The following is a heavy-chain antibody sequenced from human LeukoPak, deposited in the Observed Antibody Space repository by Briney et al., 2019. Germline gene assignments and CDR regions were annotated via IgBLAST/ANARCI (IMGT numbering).Heavy chain of an antibody. Sequence: SETLSLTCTVSGGSISSYYWSWIRQHPGKGLEWIGYIYYSGSTYYNPSLKSRVTISVDTSKNQFSLKLSSVTAADTAVYYCARGDCSSTSCYYRVWFDPWGQGTLVTVSS. J-gene: IGHJ5*02. CDR1: GGSISSYY. D-gene: IGHD2-2*01. CDR3: ARGDCSSTSCYYRVWFDP. V-gene: IGHV4-59*06. CDR2: IYYSGST.